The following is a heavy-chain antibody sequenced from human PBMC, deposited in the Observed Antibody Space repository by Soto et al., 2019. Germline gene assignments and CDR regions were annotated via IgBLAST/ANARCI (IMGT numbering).Heavy chain of an antibody. D-gene: IGHD3-22*01. V-gene: IGHV4-39*01. CDR2: IYYRGDT. CDR1: GGSISSRSYS. J-gene: IGHJ4*02. CDR3: ARHAFYDSSPYYYGYNYYFDY. Sequence: PSETLSLTCTVSGGSISSRSYSWGWIRQPPGKGQEWIGNIYYRGDTNYNPSLKSRASISVDTSRNQFSLKLSSVTAAYTAVYYCARHAFYDSSPYYYGYNYYFDYWGQGALVTVSS.